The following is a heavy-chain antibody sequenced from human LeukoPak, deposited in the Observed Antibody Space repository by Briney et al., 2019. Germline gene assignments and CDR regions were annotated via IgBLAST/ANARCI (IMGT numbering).Heavy chain of an antibody. D-gene: IGHD3-9*01. CDR3: ARDLRSDPGY. J-gene: IGHJ4*02. Sequence: SETLSLTCTVSGGSISSSSYYWGWIRQPPGKGLEWIGSIYYSGSTYYNPSLKSRVTISVDTSKNQFSLKLSSVTAADTAVYYCARDLRSDPGYWGQGTLVTVSS. V-gene: IGHV4-39*02. CDR1: GGSISSSSYY. CDR2: IYYSGST.